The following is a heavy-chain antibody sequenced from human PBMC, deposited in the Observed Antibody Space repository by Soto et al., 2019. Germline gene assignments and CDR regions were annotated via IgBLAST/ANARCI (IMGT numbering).Heavy chain of an antibody. CDR3: AREPRGLTYYGMDV. J-gene: IGHJ6*02. V-gene: IGHV4-31*03. CDR2: IYYSGST. CDR1: GGSISSGGYY. Sequence: SETLSLTCTVSGGSISSGGYYWSWIRQHPGKGLEWIGYIYYSGSTYYNPSLKSRVTISVDTSKNRFSLKLSSVTAADTAVYYCAREPRGLTYYGMDVWGQGTTVTVSS.